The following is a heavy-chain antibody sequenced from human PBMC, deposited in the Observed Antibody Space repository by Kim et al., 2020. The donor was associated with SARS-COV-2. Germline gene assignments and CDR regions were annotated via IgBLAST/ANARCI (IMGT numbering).Heavy chain of an antibody. CDR3: ARRAGYSYDY. V-gene: IGHV1-18*01. J-gene: IGHJ4*02. D-gene: IGHD5-18*01. CDR2: NT. Sequence: NTKYAQKLQGRVTMTTDTSTSTAYMGLRSLRSDDTAVYYCARRAGYSYDYWGQGTLVTVSS.